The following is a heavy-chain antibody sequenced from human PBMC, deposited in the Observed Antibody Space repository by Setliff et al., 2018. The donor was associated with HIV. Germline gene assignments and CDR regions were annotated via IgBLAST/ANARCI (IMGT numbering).Heavy chain of an antibody. J-gene: IGHJ6*03. CDR2: IYYNGCP. CDR1: GASIGSSHYY. Sequence: PSETLSLTCSVSGASIGSSHYYWGWIRQPPGKGLEWVASIYYNGCPFYNPSLKSRVTISVDTSKNQFSLNLSSVTAADTAVYYCARHCGYSPGQICYYYLDIWGKGTTVTVSS. D-gene: IGHD5-18*01. V-gene: IGHV4-39*01. CDR3: ARHCGYSPGQICYYYLDI.